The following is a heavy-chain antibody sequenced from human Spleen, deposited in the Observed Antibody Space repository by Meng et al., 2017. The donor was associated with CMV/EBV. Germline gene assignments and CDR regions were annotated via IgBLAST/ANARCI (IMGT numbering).Heavy chain of an antibody. CDR2: LSTYNGDT. J-gene: IGHJ4*02. CDR1: GYSFTSYS. Sequence: ASVKVSCKASGYSFTSYSMSWVRQAPGQGLEWMGWLSTYNGDTNYAQKLQGRVTLTTDTSTNTVYMELRSLRSDDTAVYYCARDSPLGYYYDSSGSSAIDYWGQGTLVTVPQ. CDR3: ARDSPLGYYYDSSGSSAIDY. V-gene: IGHV1-18*01. D-gene: IGHD3-22*01.